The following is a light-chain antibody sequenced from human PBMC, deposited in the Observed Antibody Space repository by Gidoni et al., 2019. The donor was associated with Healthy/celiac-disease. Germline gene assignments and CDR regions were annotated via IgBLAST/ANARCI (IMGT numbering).Light chain of an antibody. CDR3: CSYAGSSTVI. CDR2: EVT. J-gene: IGLJ2*01. V-gene: IGLV2-23*02. Sequence: QSALTQSASVSGSPGQSISISCTGTPSDIGSYNLVSWYQQLPGKAPKLMVYEVTKRPSGVSYRFSGSKSGNTASLTISGLQAEDEADYYCCSYAGSSTVIFGGGTKLTVL. CDR1: PSDIGSYNL.